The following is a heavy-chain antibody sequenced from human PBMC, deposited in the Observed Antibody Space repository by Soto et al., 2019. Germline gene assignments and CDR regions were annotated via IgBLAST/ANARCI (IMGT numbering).Heavy chain of an antibody. Sequence: QVQLVESGGGVVQPGRSLRLSCAASGFTFSGYGMHWVRQAPGKGLEWVAVIWYDGSNENYADTAKGRFTISRDNSKNTLYLQTNSLRDEDTAVYYCARRFSSGWYADYWGQGTLVTVSS. V-gene: IGHV3-33*01. D-gene: IGHD6-19*01. CDR2: IWYDGSNE. CDR1: GFTFSGYG. CDR3: ARRFSSGWYADY. J-gene: IGHJ4*02.